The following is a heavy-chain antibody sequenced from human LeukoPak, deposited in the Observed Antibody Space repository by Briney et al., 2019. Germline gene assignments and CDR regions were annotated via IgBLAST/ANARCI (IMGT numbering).Heavy chain of an antibody. Sequence: VASVKVSCKASGYTFTSYGISWVRQAPGQVLEWMGWISAYNGNTNYAQKLQGRVTMTTDTSTSTAYMELRSLRSDDTAVYYCASMIKDDFWSGYPYYFDYWGQGTLVTVSS. CDR3: ASMIKDDFWSGYPYYFDY. CDR1: GYTFTSYG. V-gene: IGHV1-18*01. CDR2: ISAYNGNT. J-gene: IGHJ4*02. D-gene: IGHD3-3*01.